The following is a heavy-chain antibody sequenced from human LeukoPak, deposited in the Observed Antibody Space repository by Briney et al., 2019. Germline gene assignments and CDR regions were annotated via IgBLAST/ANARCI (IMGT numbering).Heavy chain of an antibody. V-gene: IGHV1-2*06. D-gene: IGHD2-8*01. CDR3: ATLDPAECTNGVCYTFDY. CDR1: GYTFASYY. J-gene: IGHJ4*02. CDR2: INPNSGGT. Sequence: ASVKVSCKASGYTFASYYVHWVRQAPGQGLEWMGRINPNSGGTNYAQKFQGRVTMTRDTSISTAYMELSRLRSDDTAVYYCATLDPAECTNGVCYTFDYWGQGTQVTVSS.